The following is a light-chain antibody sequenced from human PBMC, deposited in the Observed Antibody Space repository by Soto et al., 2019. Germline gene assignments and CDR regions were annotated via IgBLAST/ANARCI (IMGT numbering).Light chain of an antibody. J-gene: IGKJ2*01. Sequence: DIQMTQSPSSVSASVGDRVTITCRASQGISSWLVWYQQKPGKAPKLLIYAASSLQSGVPSRFSGSGSGTDFTLTISSLQPEDFATYYCQQDNSFPSTFGQGTKLEIK. CDR2: AAS. V-gene: IGKV1D-12*01. CDR1: QGISSW. CDR3: QQDNSFPST.